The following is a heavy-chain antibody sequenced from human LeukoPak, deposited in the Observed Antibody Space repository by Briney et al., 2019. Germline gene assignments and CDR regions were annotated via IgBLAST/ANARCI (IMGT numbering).Heavy chain of an antibody. D-gene: IGHD3-22*01. CDR3: ARTWHYDSSDYFPFDN. V-gene: IGHV4-59*08. J-gene: IGHJ4*02. CDR1: GGSIIGYD. CDR2: ISYTGST. Sequence: SETLSLTCTVSGGSIIGYDWSWIRQPPGKGLEWIGYISYTGSTKFSPSLKSRLAMSVDTSSNQFSLHLSSVTAADTAVYYCARTWHYDSSDYFPFDNRGQGTLVTVSS.